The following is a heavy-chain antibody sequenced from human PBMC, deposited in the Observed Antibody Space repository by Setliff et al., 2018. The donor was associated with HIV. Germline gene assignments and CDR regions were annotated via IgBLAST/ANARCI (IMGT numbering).Heavy chain of an antibody. Sequence: PSETLSLTCAVYGGSFSGYYWSWIRQPPGKGLEWIGEINDNGSTNYNPSLKSRVTISVDTSKNQFSLKLSSVTAADTAVYYCARHICGTTACYAVDVWGPGTMVTVSS. J-gene: IGHJ3*01. CDR1: GGSFSGYY. CDR2: INDNGST. CDR3: ARHICGTTACYAVDV. V-gene: IGHV4-34*01. D-gene: IGHD2-2*01.